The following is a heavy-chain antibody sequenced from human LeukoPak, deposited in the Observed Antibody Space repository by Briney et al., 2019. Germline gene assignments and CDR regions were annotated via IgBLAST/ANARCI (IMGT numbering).Heavy chain of an antibody. D-gene: IGHD4-23*01. CDR1: GGSISSYY. V-gene: IGHV4-59*01. J-gene: IGHJ3*02. CDR3: ARDRGPYYGGNSDDAFDI. CDR2: IYYSGST. Sequence: SETLSLTCTASGGSISSYYWNWIRQPPGKGLEWIGYIYYSGSTNYNPSLKSRVTISVDTSKNQFSLKLSSVTAADTAVYYCARDRGPYYGGNSDDAFDIWGQGTMITVSS.